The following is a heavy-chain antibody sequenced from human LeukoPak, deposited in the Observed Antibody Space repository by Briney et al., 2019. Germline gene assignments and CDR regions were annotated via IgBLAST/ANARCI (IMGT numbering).Heavy chain of an antibody. J-gene: IGHJ3*02. CDR1: GFNVSVNY. D-gene: IGHD5-12*01. Sequence: GGSLRLSCAASGFNVSVNYMSWVRQAPGKGLEWVSVIYSGGSTYYADSVKGRFTISRDNSKNTLYLQMNSLRVEDTAVYYCAKVLSGYTSDAFDIWGQGTMVTVSS. CDR3: AKVLSGYTSDAFDI. V-gene: IGHV3-66*01. CDR2: IYSGGST.